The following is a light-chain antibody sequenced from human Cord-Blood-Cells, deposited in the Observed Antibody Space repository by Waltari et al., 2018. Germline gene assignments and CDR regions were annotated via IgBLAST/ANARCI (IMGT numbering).Light chain of an antibody. Sequence: SYELTPPPSVSVSPGQTASITCSGDKLGDKYACWYQQKPGQSPVLVIYQDSKRPSGFPERFSGSNSGNTATLTISGTQAMDEADYYCQAWDSSTVVFGGGTKLTVL. V-gene: IGLV3-1*01. J-gene: IGLJ2*01. CDR2: QDS. CDR3: QAWDSSTVV. CDR1: KLGDKY.